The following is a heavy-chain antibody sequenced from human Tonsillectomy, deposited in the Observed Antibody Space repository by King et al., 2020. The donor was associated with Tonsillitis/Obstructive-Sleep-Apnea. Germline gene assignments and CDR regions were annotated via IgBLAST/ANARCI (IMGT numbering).Heavy chain of an antibody. Sequence: VQLVESGGGLVQPGGSLRLSCAASGFTFSSYAMSWVRQAPGKGLEWVSVISGSGGSTYYADSVKGRFTISRDNSKNTLYLQMNSLRAEDTAVYYCAKALTTVTTTPGWFDPWGQGTLVTVSS. CDR1: GFTFSSYA. CDR3: AKALTTVTTTPGWFDP. CDR2: ISGSGGST. J-gene: IGHJ5*02. D-gene: IGHD4-17*01. V-gene: IGHV3-23*04.